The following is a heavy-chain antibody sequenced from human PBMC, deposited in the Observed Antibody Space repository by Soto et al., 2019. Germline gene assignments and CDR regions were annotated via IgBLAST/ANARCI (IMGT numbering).Heavy chain of an antibody. CDR2: IRSKTNNYAT. D-gene: IGHD1-7*01. J-gene: IGHJ6*02. CDR3: TRPKNELPFYSYNGIYV. V-gene: IGHV3-73*02. Sequence: EVQLVESGGGLVQPGGSLKLSCAASGLTFSDSAIHWVREASGKGLEWVGRIRSKTNNYATTYAASVKGRFTMSRDDSKHTAYLQMNSLKTEDTAVYYCTRPKNELPFYSYNGIYVWGQGTTVTVSS. CDR1: GLTFSDSA.